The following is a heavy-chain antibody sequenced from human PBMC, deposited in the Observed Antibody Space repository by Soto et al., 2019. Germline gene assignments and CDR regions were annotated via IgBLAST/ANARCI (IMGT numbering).Heavy chain of an antibody. V-gene: IGHV4-34*01. CDR1: GGSFSGYY. CDR3: ARGTKRGPNYENTIRYYYMEV. J-gene: IGHJ6*03. Sequence: PSEALSLTCAVYGGSFSGYYWSWIRQPPGKGLEWIGEINHSGSTNYNPSLKSRVTIPVDTSKNHFSLKLSSVTAADTAVYYCARGTKRGPNYENTIRYYYMEVWGKGTTVNVPS. D-gene: IGHD3-16*01. CDR2: INHSGST.